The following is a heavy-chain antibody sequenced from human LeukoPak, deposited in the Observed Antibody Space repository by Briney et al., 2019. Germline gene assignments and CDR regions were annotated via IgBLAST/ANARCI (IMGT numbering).Heavy chain of an antibody. Sequence: GASVKVSCKASGYTFTTYGINWVRQAPGQGLEWMGWISAYNGNTNYAQNLQGRVTLTTDTSASTAYMELRSLRSDDTAVYYCARDLIAARPGWFDPWGQGTLVIVPS. D-gene: IGHD6-6*01. CDR2: ISAYNGNT. CDR1: GYTFTTYG. V-gene: IGHV1-18*01. CDR3: ARDLIAARPGWFDP. J-gene: IGHJ5*02.